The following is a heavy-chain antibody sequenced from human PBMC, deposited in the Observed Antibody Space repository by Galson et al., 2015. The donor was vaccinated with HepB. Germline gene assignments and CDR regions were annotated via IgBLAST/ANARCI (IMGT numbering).Heavy chain of an antibody. Sequence: SLRLSCAASGFTFSSYSMNWVRQAPGKGLEWVSSISSSSSYIYYADSVKGRFTISRDNAKNSLYLQMNSLRAEDTAVYYCARVLHSSGWYYFDYWGQGTLVTVSS. D-gene: IGHD6-19*01. CDR1: GFTFSSYS. CDR2: ISSSSSYI. CDR3: ARVLHSSGWYYFDY. J-gene: IGHJ4*02. V-gene: IGHV3-21*01.